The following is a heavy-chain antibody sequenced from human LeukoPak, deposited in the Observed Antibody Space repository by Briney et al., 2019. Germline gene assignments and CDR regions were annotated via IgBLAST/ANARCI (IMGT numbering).Heavy chain of an antibody. V-gene: IGHV3-23*01. Sequence: GGSLRLSCAASGFTFSSYAMSWVRQAPGKGLEWVSAISGSGGSTYYADSVKGRFTISRDNSKNTLYLQMNSLRAEDTAVYYCAKDLYLQCLVPFSTGIYFDYWGQGTLVTVSS. J-gene: IGHJ4*02. CDR2: ISGSGGST. CDR3: AKDLYLQCLVPFSTGIYFDY. CDR1: GFTFSSYA. D-gene: IGHD6-19*01.